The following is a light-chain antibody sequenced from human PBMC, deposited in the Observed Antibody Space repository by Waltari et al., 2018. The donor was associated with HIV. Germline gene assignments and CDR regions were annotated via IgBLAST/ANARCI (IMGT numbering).Light chain of an antibody. J-gene: IGLJ2*01. Sequence: SFVPTQPPSVSVAPGQTARITCWANNIGSQNVHWYQQKSGQAPVLVVYDDVGRPSGIPERFSGSNSGNTAILTISRVEAGDEADYYCQVWDSSSDHLFGGGTKLTVL. CDR1: NIGSQN. CDR3: QVWDSSSDHL. CDR2: DDV. V-gene: IGLV3-21*02.